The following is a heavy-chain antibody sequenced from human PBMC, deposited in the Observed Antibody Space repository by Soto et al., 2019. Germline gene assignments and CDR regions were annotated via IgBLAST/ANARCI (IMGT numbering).Heavy chain of an antibody. V-gene: IGHV3-23*01. CDR3: AGGVWFGELHYYYYYGMDV. D-gene: IGHD3-10*01. CDR1: GFTFDNYG. J-gene: IGHJ6*02. CDR2: ITGAGGST. Sequence: GGSLRLSCAASGFTFDNYGMSWVRQAPGKGLEWIGAITGAGGSTYNADSVKGRFTISRDNSKKTVYLQVDSLRSEDTAVYYCAGGVWFGELHYYYYYGMDVWGQGTTVTVSS.